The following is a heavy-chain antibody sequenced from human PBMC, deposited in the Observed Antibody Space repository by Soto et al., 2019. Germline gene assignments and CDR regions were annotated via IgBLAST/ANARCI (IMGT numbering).Heavy chain of an antibody. D-gene: IGHD2-8*01. CDR3: ARQSGNGLFDS. J-gene: IGHJ4*02. V-gene: IGHV1-18*01. CDR2: ISGYTGNT. Sequence: QVQLVQSGAELKKPGASMKISCKTSGYTFSTYGLSWVRQAPGQGLQWVGWISGYTGNTNYAQKFQDRVIMTTDTSTGTAYLELRSLRSDDTALYYCARQSGNGLFDSWGQGTLVTVSS. CDR1: GYTFSTYG.